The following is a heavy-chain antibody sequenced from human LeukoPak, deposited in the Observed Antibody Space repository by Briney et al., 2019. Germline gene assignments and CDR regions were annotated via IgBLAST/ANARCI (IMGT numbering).Heavy chain of an antibody. J-gene: IGHJ4*02. CDR1: GGSMSTSSYY. D-gene: IGHD1-26*01. V-gene: IGHV4-39*01. Sequence: SETLSITCTVSGGSMSTSSYYWGWIRQPPGKGLEWIGSIYYSGSTFYNPSHKSRVTLSVDTSNNQCSLKLSSVTAADTGVYYCARHVGSENYPRYFDYWGQGPLVTVSS. CDR3: ARHVGSENYPRYFDY. CDR2: IYYSGST.